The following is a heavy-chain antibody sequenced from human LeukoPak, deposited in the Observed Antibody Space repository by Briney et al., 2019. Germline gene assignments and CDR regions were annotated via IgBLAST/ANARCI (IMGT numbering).Heavy chain of an antibody. Sequence: GGSLRLSCAASGFTFSSYWMHWVRQDPGKGLVWVSHINNDGSITNYADSVKGRFTISRDNAKNTLYLQINSLRVEDMALYYCAKDIGRSGWSSSFEYWGQGTLVTVSS. CDR1: GFTFSSYW. J-gene: IGHJ4*02. CDR3: AKDIGRSGWSSSFEY. CDR2: INNDGSIT. D-gene: IGHD6-19*01. V-gene: IGHV3-74*01.